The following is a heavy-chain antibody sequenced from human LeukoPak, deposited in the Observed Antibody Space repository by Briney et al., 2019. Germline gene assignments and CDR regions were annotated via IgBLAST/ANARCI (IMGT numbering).Heavy chain of an antibody. V-gene: IGHV1-18*01. CDR1: GYTFNSHG. CDR3: ARAYHYDSSGYYIPTEFDS. CDR2: ISGYNGKT. Sequence: ASVEVSCKASGYTFNSHGVSWVRQAPGQGLEWMGWISGYNGKTNYAQKFQGRVTMTTDTSTSTAYMELTSLRPDDTAVYYCARAYHYDSSGYYIPTEFDSWGQGALVTVSS. J-gene: IGHJ4*02. D-gene: IGHD3-22*01.